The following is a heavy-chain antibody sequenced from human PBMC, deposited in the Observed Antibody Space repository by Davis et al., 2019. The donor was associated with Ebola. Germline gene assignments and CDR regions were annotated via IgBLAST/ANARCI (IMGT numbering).Heavy chain of an antibody. CDR1: GFSYSNYG. V-gene: IGHV3-33*01. CDR3: ARGRRDILTSYYNWLDP. D-gene: IGHD3-9*01. CDR2: IWHDGSNE. Sequence: GESLKISCTASGFSYSNYGMHWVRQAPGKGLEWVAVIWHDGSNEDYADSVKGRFTISRDNSENTLYLQMNSLRAEDTAVYFCARGRRDILTSYYNWLDPWGQGTLVTVSS. J-gene: IGHJ5*02.